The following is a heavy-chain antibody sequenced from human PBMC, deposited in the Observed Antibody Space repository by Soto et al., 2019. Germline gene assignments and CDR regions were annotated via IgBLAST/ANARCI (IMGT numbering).Heavy chain of an antibody. CDR2: IKSKTDGGTT. Sequence: GGSLRLSCAASGFTFSNAWMSWVRPAPGKGLEWVGRIKSKTDGGTTDYAAPVKGRFTISRDDSKNTLYLRMNSLKTEDTAVYYCTTAFGWSLGAFDIWGQGTMVTVSS. CDR3: TTAFGWSLGAFDI. D-gene: IGHD3-10*01. CDR1: GFTFSNAW. J-gene: IGHJ3*02. V-gene: IGHV3-15*01.